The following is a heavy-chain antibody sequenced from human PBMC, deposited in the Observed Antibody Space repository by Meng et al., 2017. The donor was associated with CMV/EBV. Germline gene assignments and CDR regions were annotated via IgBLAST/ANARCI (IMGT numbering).Heavy chain of an antibody. CDR3: AKASDFWSGYYDNWFDP. Sequence: FTFSSKAMSWVRQAPGKGLEWVSAISGSGGSTYYADSVKGRFTISRDNSKNTLYLQMNSLRAEDTAVHYCAKASDFWSGYYDNWFDPWGQGTLVTVSS. D-gene: IGHD3-3*01. J-gene: IGHJ5*02. V-gene: IGHV3-23*01. CDR2: ISGSGGST. CDR1: FTFSSKA.